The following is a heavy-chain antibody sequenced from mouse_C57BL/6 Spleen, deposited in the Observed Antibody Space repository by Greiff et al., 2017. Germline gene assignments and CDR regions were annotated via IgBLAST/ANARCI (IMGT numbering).Heavy chain of an antibody. CDR3: TREGDYYGSSPYGY. V-gene: IGHV5-9-1*02. CDR2: LSSGGDYI. J-gene: IGHJ4*01. Sequence: EVKLMESGEGLVKPGGSLKLSCAASGFTFSSYAMSWVRQTPEKRLEWVAYLSSGGDYIYYADTVKGRFTISRDNARNTLYLQMSSLKSEDTAMYYCTREGDYYGSSPYGYWGQGTSVTVSS. CDR1: GFTFSSYA. D-gene: IGHD1-1*01.